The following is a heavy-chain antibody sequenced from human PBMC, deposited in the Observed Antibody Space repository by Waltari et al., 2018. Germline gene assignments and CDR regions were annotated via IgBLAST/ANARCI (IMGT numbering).Heavy chain of an antibody. J-gene: IGHJ4*02. CDR2: ISYDGSYK. V-gene: IGHV3-30*01. Sequence: QVQLVESGGGVVQPGRSRRLSCAASGFTFSSYAMYWVRQTPGKGLEWVALISYDGSYKYYGDSVKGRFTISRDNSKNTLYLQMNSLRPEDTAVYYCAREGYSGSYWFDYWGQGTLVTVSS. CDR3: AREGYSGSYWFDY. CDR1: GFTFSSYA. D-gene: IGHD1-26*01.